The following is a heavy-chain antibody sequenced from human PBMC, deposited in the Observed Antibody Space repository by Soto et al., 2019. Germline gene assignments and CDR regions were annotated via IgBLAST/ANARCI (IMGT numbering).Heavy chain of an antibody. Sequence: LRLSCAASGFTFSSYAMSWVRQAPGKGLEWVSAISGSGGSTYYADSVKGRFTISRDNSKNTLYLQMNSLRAEDTAVYYCAKDLTYYYDSSGSVWGQGTTVTVSS. CDR1: GFTFSSYA. V-gene: IGHV3-23*01. J-gene: IGHJ6*02. D-gene: IGHD3-22*01. CDR2: ISGSGGST. CDR3: AKDLTYYYDSSGSV.